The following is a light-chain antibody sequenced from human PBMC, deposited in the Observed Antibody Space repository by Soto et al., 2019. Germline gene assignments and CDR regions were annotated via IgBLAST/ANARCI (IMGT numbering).Light chain of an antibody. J-gene: IGKJ5*01. Sequence: EIVLTQSPATLSVSPGERATLSCRASQSVDINLAWYQQKPGQSPRLLIHGASTRATGIPARFSGSGSGTEFTLTISSLQSEDFAVYYCQQYGSSPLITFGQGTRLEI. CDR2: GAS. CDR1: QSVDIN. CDR3: QQYGSSPLIT. V-gene: IGKV3-15*01.